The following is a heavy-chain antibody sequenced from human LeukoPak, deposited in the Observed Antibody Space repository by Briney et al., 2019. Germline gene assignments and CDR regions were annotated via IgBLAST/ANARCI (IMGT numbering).Heavy chain of an antibody. Sequence: SVKVSCKASGGTFSSYAISWVRQAPGQGLEWMGGIIPIFGTTNYAQKFQGRVTITTDESTSTAYMELSSLRAEDTAVYYCARVRQYCGSDCQYYFGFWGQGTLVTVSS. CDR1: GGTFSSYA. V-gene: IGHV1-69*05. J-gene: IGHJ4*02. D-gene: IGHD2-21*01. CDR3: ARVRQYCGSDCQYYFGF. CDR2: IIPIFGTT.